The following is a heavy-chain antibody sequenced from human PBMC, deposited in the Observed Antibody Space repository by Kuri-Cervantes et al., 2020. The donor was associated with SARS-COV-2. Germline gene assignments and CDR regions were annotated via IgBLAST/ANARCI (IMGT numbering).Heavy chain of an antibody. Sequence: GSLRLSCTVSGGSIGSSRYYWTWFRQPPGEGLEWIGTIYYNGDTYFNPSLKSRVSIAVDTSKNQFSLKLSSVTAADTAVYFCARGVSSWPPHYYYYMDVWGKGTTVTVSS. CDR2: IYYNGDT. CDR1: GGSIGSSRYY. CDR3: ARGVSSWPPHYYYYMDV. V-gene: IGHV4-39*01. D-gene: IGHD6-13*01. J-gene: IGHJ6*03.